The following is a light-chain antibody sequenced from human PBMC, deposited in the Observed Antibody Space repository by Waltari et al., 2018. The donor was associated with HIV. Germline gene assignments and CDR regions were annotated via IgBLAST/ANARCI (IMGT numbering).Light chain of an antibody. J-gene: IGKJ2*03. CDR1: QSVSSSY. CDR2: GAS. Sequence: EIVLTQSPGTLSLSPGERATLSCMASQSVSSSYLAWYQQKTGQAPRLLIYGASSRATGITDRISGSGSGRDFTLTISRLEPEDFAVYYCQQYGSSPPYSFGQGTKLESK. CDR3: QQYGSSPPYS. V-gene: IGKV3-20*01.